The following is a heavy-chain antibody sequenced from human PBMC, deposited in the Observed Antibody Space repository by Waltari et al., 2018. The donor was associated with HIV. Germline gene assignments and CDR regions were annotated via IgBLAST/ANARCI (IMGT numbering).Heavy chain of an antibody. Sequence: QVQLVESGGGVVQPGRSLSLSCAASGFTFSRYGMNWVRQSPGKGLEWVAVIWHDETNKYYADSVTGRFTISRDNSMNTLYLQMNSLRAEDTAMYYCAKEDSSSSDPHYFDYWGQGTLVTVSS. CDR3: AKEDSSSSDPHYFDY. D-gene: IGHD6-6*01. V-gene: IGHV3-30*18. CDR2: IWHDETNK. J-gene: IGHJ4*02. CDR1: GFTFSRYG.